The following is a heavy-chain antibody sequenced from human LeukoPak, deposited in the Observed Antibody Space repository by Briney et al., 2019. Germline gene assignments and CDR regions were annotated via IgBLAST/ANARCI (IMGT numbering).Heavy chain of an antibody. Sequence: SETLSLTCAVYGGSFSGYYWSWIRQPPGKGLEWIGEINHSGSTNYNPSLKSRVTISVDTSKNQFSLKLSSVTAADTAVYYCARDRQNRYGMDVWGQGTTVTVSS. V-gene: IGHV4-34*01. J-gene: IGHJ6*02. CDR2: INHSGST. CDR1: GGSFSGYY. CDR3: ARDRQNRYGMDV.